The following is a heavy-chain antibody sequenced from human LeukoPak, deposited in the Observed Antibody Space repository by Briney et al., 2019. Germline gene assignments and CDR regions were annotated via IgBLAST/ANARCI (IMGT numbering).Heavy chain of an antibody. CDR2: IIPIFGTA. Sequence: ASVKVSCKASGGTFSSYAISLVRQAPGQGLEWIGRIIPIFGTANYAQKFQGRVTITTDESTSTAYMELSSLRSEDTAVYYCARDMAVAETGSDYWGQGTLVTVSS. CDR3: ARDMAVAETGSDY. D-gene: IGHD6-19*01. CDR1: GGTFSSYA. V-gene: IGHV1-69*05. J-gene: IGHJ4*02.